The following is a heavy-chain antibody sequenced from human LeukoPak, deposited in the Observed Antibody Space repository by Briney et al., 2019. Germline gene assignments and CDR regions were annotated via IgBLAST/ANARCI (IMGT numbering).Heavy chain of an antibody. CDR1: GFTFSSYA. Sequence: GRSLRLSCTASGFTFSSYAMHWVRQAPGKGLEWVAVISYDGSNKYYADSVKGRFTISRDNSKNTLYLQMNSLRAEDTAVYYCARGTWSGYYNFDYWGQGTLVTVSS. D-gene: IGHD3-3*01. V-gene: IGHV3-30*04. CDR2: ISYDGSNK. J-gene: IGHJ4*02. CDR3: ARGTWSGYYNFDY.